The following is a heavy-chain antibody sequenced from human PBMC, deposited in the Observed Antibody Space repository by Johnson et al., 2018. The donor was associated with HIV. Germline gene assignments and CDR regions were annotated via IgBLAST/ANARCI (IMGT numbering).Heavy chain of an antibody. CDR1: EFIFGMFS. J-gene: IGHJ3*02. D-gene: IGHD5-18*01. Sequence: QMQLVESGGGLVQPGGSLRLSCATYEFIFGMFSMRWVRQAPGRGLEWVAVISYDGSNKYYADSVKGRFTISRDNSKNTRYLQMNSLRTEDTAVFYCAKLIPSYDLPPDAFDIWGQGTMVTVSS. CDR2: ISYDGSNK. CDR3: AKLIPSYDLPPDAFDI. V-gene: IGHV3-30*18.